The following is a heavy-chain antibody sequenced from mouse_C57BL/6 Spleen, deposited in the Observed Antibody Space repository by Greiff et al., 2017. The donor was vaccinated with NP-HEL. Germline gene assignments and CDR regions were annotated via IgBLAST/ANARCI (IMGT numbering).Heavy chain of an antibody. CDR1: GYTFTSYW. J-gene: IGHJ1*03. V-gene: IGHV1-64*01. D-gene: IGHD2-1*01. CDR2: IHPNSGST. Sequence: VQLQQPGAELVKPGASVKLSCKASGYTFTSYWMHWVKQRPGQGLEWIGMIHPNSGSTNYNEKFKSKATLTVDKSSSTAYMQLSSLTSEDSAVYYCARENLLWDSHWYFDVWGTGTTVTVSS. CDR3: ARENLLWDSHWYFDV.